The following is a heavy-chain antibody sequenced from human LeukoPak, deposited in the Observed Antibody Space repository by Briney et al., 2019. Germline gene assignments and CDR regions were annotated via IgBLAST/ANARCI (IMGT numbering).Heavy chain of an antibody. D-gene: IGHD4-17*01. J-gene: IGHJ4*02. V-gene: IGHV4-59*08. Sequence: SETLSLTCTVSGGSISSYYWSWIRQPPGKGLEWIGYTYYSGSTYYNPSLKSRVTISVDTSKNQFSLKLSSVTAADTAVYYCARARIGQYGDYLYYFDYWGQGTLVTVSS. CDR1: GGSISSYY. CDR2: TYYSGST. CDR3: ARARIGQYGDYLYYFDY.